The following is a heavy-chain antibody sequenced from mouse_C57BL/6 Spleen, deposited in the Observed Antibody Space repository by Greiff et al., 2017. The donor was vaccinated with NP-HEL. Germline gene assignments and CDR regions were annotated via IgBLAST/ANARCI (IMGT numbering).Heavy chain of an antibody. V-gene: IGHV1-50*01. J-gene: IGHJ4*01. Sequence: VKQSCKASGYTFTSYWMQWVKQRPGQGLEWIGEIDPSDSYTNYNQKFKGKATLTVDTSSSTAYMQLSSLTSEDSAVYYCASSEDYYGMDYWGQGTSVTVSS. CDR2: IDPSDSYT. CDR3: ASSEDYYGMDY. CDR1: GYTFTSYW.